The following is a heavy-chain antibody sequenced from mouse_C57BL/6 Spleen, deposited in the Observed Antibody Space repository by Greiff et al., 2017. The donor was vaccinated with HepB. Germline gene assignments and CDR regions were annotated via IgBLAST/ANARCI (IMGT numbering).Heavy chain of an antibody. CDR1: GYSITSDY. Sequence: VKLVESGPGLAKPSQTLSLTCSVTGYSITSDYWNWIRKFPGNKLEYMGYISYSGITYYNPSLKSRIPITRDTSKNQYYLQLNSVTTEDTATYYWARSHTLVASHFDYWGQGTTLTVSS. V-gene: IGHV3-8*01. CDR3: ARSHTLVASHFDY. D-gene: IGHD1-1*01. J-gene: IGHJ2*01. CDR2: ISYSGIT.